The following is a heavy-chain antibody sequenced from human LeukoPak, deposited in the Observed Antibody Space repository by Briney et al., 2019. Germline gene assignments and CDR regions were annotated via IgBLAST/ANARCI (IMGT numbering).Heavy chain of an antibody. D-gene: IGHD3-22*01. CDR3: AKGSSGYFADL. CDR1: GFIFNNYG. Sequence: GGSLRFSCAASGFIFNNYGLIWVRQAPGKGLEWVSAISNDGGGTQYAEFVKGRFTISRDNSKNTLFLQMNSLRAEDTALYYCAKGSSGYFADLWGQGTLVTVSS. J-gene: IGHJ5*02. V-gene: IGHV3-23*01. CDR2: ISNDGGGT.